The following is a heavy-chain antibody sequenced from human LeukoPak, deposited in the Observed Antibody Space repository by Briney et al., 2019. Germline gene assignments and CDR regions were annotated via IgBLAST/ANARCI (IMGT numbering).Heavy chain of an antibody. V-gene: IGHV4-30-4*08. D-gene: IGHD3-3*01. CDR1: GGSISSSSYY. J-gene: IGHJ4*02. CDR2: IYYSGST. Sequence: PSETLSLTCTVSGGSISSSSYYWGWIRQPPGTGLEWIGYIYYSGSTYYNPSLKSRVTISVDTSKNQFSLKLSSVTAADTAVYYCARITYDFWSGYYGDYFDYWGQGTLVTVSS. CDR3: ARITYDFWSGYYGDYFDY.